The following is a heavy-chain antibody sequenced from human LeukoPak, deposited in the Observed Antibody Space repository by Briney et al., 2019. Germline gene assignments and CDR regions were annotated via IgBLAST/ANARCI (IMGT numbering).Heavy chain of an antibody. CDR3: ARGSHTYGYNRVWYFDL. CDR1: GFTFSNAW. V-gene: IGHV3-7*01. J-gene: IGHJ2*01. D-gene: IGHD5-18*01. Sequence: HPGGSLRLSCAASGFTFSNAWMSWVRQAPGKGLEWVANIKQDGSEKYYVESVKGRFTISRDSSKNSLYLQMNSLRAEDTAVYYCARGSHTYGYNRVWYFDLWGRGTLVTVSS. CDR2: IKQDGSEK.